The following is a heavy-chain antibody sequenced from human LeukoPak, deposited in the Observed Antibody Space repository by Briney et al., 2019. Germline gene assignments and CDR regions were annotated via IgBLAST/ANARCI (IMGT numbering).Heavy chain of an antibody. CDR2: MYYSGST. Sequence: SETLSLTCTVSGGSISSYYWSWIRQPPGKGLEWIGYMYYSGSTNYNPSLKSRVTISVDTSKNQFSLKLSSVTAADTAVYYCATRKDSSGQVGAFDIWGQGTMVTVSS. D-gene: IGHD3-22*01. J-gene: IGHJ3*02. CDR3: ATRKDSSGQVGAFDI. V-gene: IGHV4-59*01. CDR1: GGSISSYY.